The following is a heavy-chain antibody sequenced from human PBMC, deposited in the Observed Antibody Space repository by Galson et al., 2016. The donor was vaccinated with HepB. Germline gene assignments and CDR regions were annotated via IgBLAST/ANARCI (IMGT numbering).Heavy chain of an antibody. J-gene: IGHJ4*02. CDR2: ISSSSSYT. D-gene: IGHD6-25*01. CDR3: ARIIAASPYYFDY. Sequence: SLRLSCAASGFIFSDYYMSWIRQAPGKGLEWVSYISSSSSYTNYADSVEGRFTISRDNAKNSLYLQMNSLRAEDTAVYYCARIIAASPYYFDYWGQGTLVTVSS. CDR1: GFIFSDYY. V-gene: IGHV3-11*06.